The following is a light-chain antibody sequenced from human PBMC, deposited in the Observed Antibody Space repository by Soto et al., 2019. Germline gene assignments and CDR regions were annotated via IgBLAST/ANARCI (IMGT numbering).Light chain of an antibody. V-gene: IGKV3-15*01. Sequence: EMLMTQSPATLSVSPGERATLSCRASQGVGSNLAWYQQKPGQAPRLLIYGASTRATGIPARFSGSGSGTEFTLPISGLQSEDFAVYYWQQYDAWPPGTFGQGTKVEIK. CDR2: GAS. CDR1: QGVGSN. J-gene: IGKJ1*01. CDR3: QQYDAWPPGT.